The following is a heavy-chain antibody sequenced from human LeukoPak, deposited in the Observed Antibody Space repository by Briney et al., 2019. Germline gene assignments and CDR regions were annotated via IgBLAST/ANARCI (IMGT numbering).Heavy chain of an antibody. CDR1: GGSISSYY. V-gene: IGHV4-59*01. Sequence: SETLSLTRTVSGGSISSYYWSWIRQPPGKGLEWIGYIYYSGSTNYNPSLKSRVTISVDTSKNQFSLKLSSVTAADTAVYYCARAGYYGSGSYYTPIGYYYYGMDVWGQGTTVTVSS. CDR3: ARAGYYGSGSYYTPIGYYYYGMDV. CDR2: IYYSGST. D-gene: IGHD3-10*01. J-gene: IGHJ6*02.